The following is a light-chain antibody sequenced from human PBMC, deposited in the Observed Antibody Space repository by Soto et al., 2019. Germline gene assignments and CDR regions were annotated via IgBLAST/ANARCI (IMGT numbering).Light chain of an antibody. CDR1: QDISTW. CDR3: QQGNSFPLT. J-gene: IGKJ4*02. CDR2: TAS. V-gene: IGKV1-12*01. Sequence: VDRVTITCRASQDISTWLAWFQQKPGEAPRLLIYTASSLHSGVPSRFSGSGSGTDFTLTISSLQPEDFATYYCQQGNSFPLTFGGGTKVEIK.